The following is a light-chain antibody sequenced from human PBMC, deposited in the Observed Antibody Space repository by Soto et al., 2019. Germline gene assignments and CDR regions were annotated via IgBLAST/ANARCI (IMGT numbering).Light chain of an antibody. J-gene: IGKJ1*01. CDR2: AAS. Sequence: DIQMTQSPSSLSASVGDRVTISCRASQIISTYLNWYQQKPGKAPKLLIYAASSLQSGVPSRFSGSGSGTDFTLTISSLQPEDFATYYCQQFHSFPWTFGQGTKVDIK. V-gene: IGKV1-39*01. CDR1: QIISTY. CDR3: QQFHSFPWT.